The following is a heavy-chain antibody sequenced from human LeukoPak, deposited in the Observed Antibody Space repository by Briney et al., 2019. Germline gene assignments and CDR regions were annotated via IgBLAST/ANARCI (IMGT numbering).Heavy chain of an antibody. CDR3: ARFPYYYDSSGYLP. V-gene: IGHV4-34*01. Sequence: PSDPVSLTCAVCGGSFSGYYWSWIRQPPGKGLEWIGEINHSGSTNYNPYLKSRVTISVDTSKNQFSLKLSSVTAADTAVYYCARFPYYYDSSGYLPWGQGTLVTVSS. D-gene: IGHD3-22*01. CDR2: INHSGST. CDR1: GGSFSGYY. J-gene: IGHJ5*02.